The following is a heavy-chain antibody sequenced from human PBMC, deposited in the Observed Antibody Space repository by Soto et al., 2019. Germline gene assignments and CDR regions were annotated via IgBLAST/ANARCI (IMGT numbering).Heavy chain of an antibody. Sequence: QVQLQESGPGLVKPSETLSLTCTVSGGSVSSGSYYWSWIRQPPGKGLEWIGYIYYSGSTNYNPSLKSRVTIPVDTSKNQFPLKLSSVTAADTAVYYCARDSCSSTSCYAHYYGMDVWGQGTTVTVSS. CDR3: ARDSCSSTSCYAHYYGMDV. J-gene: IGHJ6*02. CDR1: GGSVSSGSYY. V-gene: IGHV4-61*01. D-gene: IGHD2-2*01. CDR2: IYYSGST.